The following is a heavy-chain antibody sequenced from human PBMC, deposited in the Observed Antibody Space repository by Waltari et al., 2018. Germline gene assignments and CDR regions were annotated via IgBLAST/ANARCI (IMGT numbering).Heavy chain of an antibody. D-gene: IGHD1-26*01. J-gene: IGHJ3*02. Sequence: EVQLVESGGGLVQPGGSLRLSCAASGFTFSSYAMHWVRQAPGKGLEYVSAISSNGGSTYYANSVKGRFTISRDNSKNTLYLQMGSLRAEDTAVYSCAKTLVGPNDAFHILGQGTMVTVSS. V-gene: IGHV3-64*01. CDR2: ISSNGGST. CDR3: AKTLVGPNDAFHI. CDR1: GFTFSSYA.